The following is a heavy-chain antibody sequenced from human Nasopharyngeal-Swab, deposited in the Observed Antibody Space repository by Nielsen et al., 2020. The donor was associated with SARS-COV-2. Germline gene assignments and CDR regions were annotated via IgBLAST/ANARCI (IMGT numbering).Heavy chain of an antibody. CDR2: INYSGST. J-gene: IGHJ6*02. CDR1: GGSLTSYY. Sequence: SETLSLTCTVSGGSLTSYYWSWNRQPPGKGLEWIGYINYSGSTNYNPSLKSRVTISVDTSKTQFSLKLSSVTAADTAVYYCARDSRYYYYGMDVWGQGTTVTVSS. V-gene: IGHV4-59*13. CDR3: ARDSRYYYYGMDV.